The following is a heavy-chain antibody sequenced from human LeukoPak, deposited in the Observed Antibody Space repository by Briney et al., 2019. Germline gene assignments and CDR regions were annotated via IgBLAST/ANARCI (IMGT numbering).Heavy chain of an antibody. V-gene: IGHV4-59*01. CDR1: GGSISSYY. CDR2: IYYSGNT. CDR3: ARDIVGVTRAFGY. D-gene: IGHD1-26*01. J-gene: IGHJ4*02. Sequence: SEALSLTCTVSGGSISSYYWSWIRQPPGKGLEWIGYIYYSGNTNYNPSLKSRVTMSVDTSKNQFSLKLNSVTAADTAVYYCARDIVGVTRAFGYWGQGTLATVSS.